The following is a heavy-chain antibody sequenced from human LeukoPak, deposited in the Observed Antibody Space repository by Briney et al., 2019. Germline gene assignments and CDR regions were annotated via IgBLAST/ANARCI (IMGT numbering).Heavy chain of an antibody. CDR3: ATYSSPALAL. CDR2: ISDSGDMI. Sequence: GGSLRLSCAASGFSFGDYYMSWIRQPPGNGLEWVSYISDSGDMIYYADSVKGRFTISRDNAKNSLYLQMNSLRADDTAVYYCATYSSPALALWGQGTLVTVSS. V-gene: IGHV3-11*01. D-gene: IGHD6-13*01. CDR1: GFSFGDYY. J-gene: IGHJ4*02.